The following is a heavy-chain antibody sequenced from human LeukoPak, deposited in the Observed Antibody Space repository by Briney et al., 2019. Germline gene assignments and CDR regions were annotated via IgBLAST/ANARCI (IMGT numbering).Heavy chain of an antibody. CDR3: THDSSGYYSLHS. Sequence: GGSLRLSCVVSGLTFRDAWVTWVRHAPGKGLEGVGRIKSLAAGGTTDYAAPVKGRFTISRVDSRNTVYLQMNSLKTEDTAVYFCTHDSSGYYSLHSWGQGTLVTVSS. CDR1: GLTFRDAW. V-gene: IGHV3-15*01. CDR2: IKSLAAGGTT. D-gene: IGHD3-22*01. J-gene: IGHJ4*02.